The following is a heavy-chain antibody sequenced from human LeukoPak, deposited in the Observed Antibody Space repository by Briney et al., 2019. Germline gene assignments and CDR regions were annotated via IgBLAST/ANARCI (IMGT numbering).Heavy chain of an antibody. Sequence: PGGSLRLSCAASGFSVSSNYMIWVRQAPGKGLEWVSIIYSGGSTYYADSVKGRFTISRDNSKNTLYLQMNSLRAEDTAVYYCARVKRDIVVVPAAIGGIYYYYMDVWGKGTTATVSS. D-gene: IGHD2-2*02. J-gene: IGHJ6*03. CDR3: ARVKRDIVVVPAAIGGIYYYYMDV. CDR2: IYSGGST. CDR1: GFSVSSNY. V-gene: IGHV3-53*01.